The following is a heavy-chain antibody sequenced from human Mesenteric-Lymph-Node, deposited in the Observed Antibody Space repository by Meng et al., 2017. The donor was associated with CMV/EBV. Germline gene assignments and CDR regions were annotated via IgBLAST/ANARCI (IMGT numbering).Heavy chain of an antibody. CDR3: ARDPYSIAVAGKGEFDD. J-gene: IGHJ4*02. Sequence: GESLKISCAASGFTFSNVWMSWVRQAPGKGLEWVGRIKSKTDGGTTDYAAPVKGRFTISRDDSKSTLYLQMNSLEIEDTAVYYCARDPYSIAVAGKGEFDDWGQGTLVTVSS. D-gene: IGHD6-19*01. CDR1: GFTFSNVW. V-gene: IGHV3-15*01. CDR2: IKSKTDGGTT.